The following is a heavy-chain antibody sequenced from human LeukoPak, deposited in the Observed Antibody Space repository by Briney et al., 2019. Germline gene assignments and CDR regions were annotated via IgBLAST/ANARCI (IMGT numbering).Heavy chain of an antibody. Sequence: GASVKVSCKASGGTFSSYAISWVRQAPGQGLEWMGGIIPIFGTANYAQKFQGRVTITADESTSTAYMELSSLRSEDTAVYYCARRVGPTYCSSTSCYTPFDYWGQGTLVTVSS. D-gene: IGHD2-2*02. CDR2: IIPIFGTA. CDR1: GGTFSSYA. J-gene: IGHJ4*02. V-gene: IGHV1-69*13. CDR3: ARRVGPTYCSSTSCYTPFDY.